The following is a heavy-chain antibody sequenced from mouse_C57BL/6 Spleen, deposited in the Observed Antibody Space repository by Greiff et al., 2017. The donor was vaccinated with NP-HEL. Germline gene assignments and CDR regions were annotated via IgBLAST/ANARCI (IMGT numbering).Heavy chain of an antibody. D-gene: IGHD2-3*01. CDR1: GYTFTDYE. J-gene: IGHJ3*01. V-gene: IGHV1-15*01. Sequence: QVQLQQSGAELVRPGASVTLSCKASGYTFTDYEMHWVKQTPVHGLEWIGAIDPETGGTAYNQKFKGKAILTADKSSSTAYMELRSLTSEDSAVYYCTRGGGDGYSAWFAYWGQGTLVTVAA. CDR3: TRGGGDGYSAWFAY. CDR2: IDPETGGT.